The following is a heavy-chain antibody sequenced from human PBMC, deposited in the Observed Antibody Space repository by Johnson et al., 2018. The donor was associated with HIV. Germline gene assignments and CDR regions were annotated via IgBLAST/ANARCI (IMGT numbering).Heavy chain of an antibody. CDR2: ISYYGSNK. V-gene: IGHV3-30*03. CDR1: GFTFSSYG. J-gene: IGHJ3*02. CDR3: ASSSPRDAFDI. Sequence: QVQLVESGGGVVQPGGSLRLSCAASGFTFSSYGMHWVRQAPGKGLEWVAVISYYGSNKYYADSVKGRFTISRDNSKNTLYLQMNSLRAEDTAVYYCASSSPRDAFDIWGQGTMVTVSS.